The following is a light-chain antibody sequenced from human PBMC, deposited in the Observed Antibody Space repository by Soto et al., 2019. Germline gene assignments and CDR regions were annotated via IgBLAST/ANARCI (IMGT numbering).Light chain of an antibody. CDR2: ETS. V-gene: IGKV3-20*01. CDR1: QTVSNIY. CDR3: QQFGTSPYT. Sequence: ILLTHSPGTLSLSPADIETLSCRASQTVSNIYLVWYQQRPGQAPRLLIYETSIRASGIPDRFSGSGSGTDFTLTISRLEPEDFAVYWCQQFGTSPYTFGQGTKV. J-gene: IGKJ1*01.